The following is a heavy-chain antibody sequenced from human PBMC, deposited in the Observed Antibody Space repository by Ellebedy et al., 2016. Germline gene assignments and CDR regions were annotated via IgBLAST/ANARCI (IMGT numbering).Heavy chain of an antibody. V-gene: IGHV4-4*02. D-gene: IGHD3-10*01. J-gene: IGHJ4*02. Sequence: SETLSLXXAVSGGSISNNNWWSWVRQSPGKGLEWIGEIYHSGSTNYNPSLKSRVTMSVDKSKNQFSLKLYSVTAADTAVYYCARDRRGYASGTWDYWGQGTLVTVSS. CDR3: ARDRRGYASGTWDY. CDR2: IYHSGST. CDR1: GGSISNNNW.